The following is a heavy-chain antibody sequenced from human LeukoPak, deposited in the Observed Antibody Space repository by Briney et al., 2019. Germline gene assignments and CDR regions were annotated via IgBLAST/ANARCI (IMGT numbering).Heavy chain of an antibody. CDR2: IYYSGST. V-gene: IGHV4-39*07. CDR1: GGSTSSSSYY. D-gene: IGHD3-9*01. CDR3: ARGRLTTGGWFDP. J-gene: IGHJ5*02. Sequence: SETLSLTCTVSGGSTSSSSYYWGWFRQPPGKGLEWIGSIYYSGSTNYNPSLKSRVTISVATSKNQFSLKLTSVTAADTAVHYCARGRLTTGGWFDPWGQGTLVTVSS.